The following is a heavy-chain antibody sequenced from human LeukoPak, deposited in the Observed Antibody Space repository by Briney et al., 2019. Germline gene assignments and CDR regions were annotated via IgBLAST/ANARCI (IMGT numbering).Heavy chain of an antibody. CDR2: IYYSGST. J-gene: IGHJ5*02. D-gene: IGHD3-10*01. CDR1: GGSISSYY. V-gene: IGHV4-59*12. Sequence: SETLSLTCTVSGGSISSYYWSWIRQPPGKGLEGIGYIYYSGSTNYNTSLKSRVTLSVDTSKNQFYLKLSSVTAADTAVYYCARRPIYYYGSGSYYKRRDWFDPWGQGTLVTVSS. CDR3: ARRPIYYYGSGSYYKRRDWFDP.